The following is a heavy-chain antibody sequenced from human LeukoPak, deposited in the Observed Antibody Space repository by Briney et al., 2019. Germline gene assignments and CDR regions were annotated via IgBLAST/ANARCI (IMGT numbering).Heavy chain of an antibody. CDR3: ARGERAMIVVAPNWFDP. CDR1: GGSISSGGYY. V-gene: IGHV4-31*03. Sequence: PSQTLSLTCTVSGGSISSGGYYWRWIRQHPGKGLEWIEYIYYSGSTYYNPSLKSRVTISVYTSKNQFSLKLSSVTAADTAVYYCARGERAMIVVAPNWFDPWGQGTLVTVSS. CDR2: IYYSGST. D-gene: IGHD3-22*01. J-gene: IGHJ5*02.